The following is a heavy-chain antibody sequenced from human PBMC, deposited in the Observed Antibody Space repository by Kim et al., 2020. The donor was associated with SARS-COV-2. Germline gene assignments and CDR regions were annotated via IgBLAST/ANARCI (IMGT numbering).Heavy chain of an antibody. CDR2: INTNTGNP. D-gene: IGHD6-19*01. Sequence: ASVKVSCKTSGYTFTSYAMNWVRQAPGQGLEWMGWINTNTGNPTYAQGFTGRFVISLDTSVSTAYVQINSLKAEDTAVYYCARDGTIAVAGTFTDYWGQGTLVTVSS. J-gene: IGHJ4*02. CDR3: ARDGTIAVAGTFTDY. V-gene: IGHV7-4-1*02. CDR1: GYTFTSYA.